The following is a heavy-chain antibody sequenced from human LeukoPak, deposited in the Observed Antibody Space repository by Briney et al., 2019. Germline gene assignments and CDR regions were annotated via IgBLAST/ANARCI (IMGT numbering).Heavy chain of an antibody. CDR1: GYTFTSYG. V-gene: IGHV1-18*01. CDR3: ARLISLWFGELLGGYYFDY. D-gene: IGHD3-10*01. Sequence: GASVKVSCKASGYTFTSYGISWVRQAPGQGLEWMGWISAYNGNTNYAQKLQGRVTMTTDTSTSTAYMELRSLRSDDTAVYYCARLISLWFGELLGGYYFDYWGQGTLVTVSS. CDR2: ISAYNGNT. J-gene: IGHJ4*02.